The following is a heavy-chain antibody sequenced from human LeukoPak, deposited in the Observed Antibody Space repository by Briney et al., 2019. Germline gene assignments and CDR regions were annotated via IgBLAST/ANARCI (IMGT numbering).Heavy chain of an antibody. J-gene: IGHJ4*02. CDR2: ISSNGISI. CDR1: GFTFSDYY. D-gene: IGHD3-22*01. V-gene: IGHV3-11*04. Sequence: GGSLRLSCAASGFTFSDYYMSLIRQAPGKGLEGVSYISSNGISIYYADSVKGRFTISRDNAKNSLYLQMNSLRAEDTAVYYCARALYDTSGYYYAGFDYWGQGTLVTVSS. CDR3: ARALYDTSGYYYAGFDY.